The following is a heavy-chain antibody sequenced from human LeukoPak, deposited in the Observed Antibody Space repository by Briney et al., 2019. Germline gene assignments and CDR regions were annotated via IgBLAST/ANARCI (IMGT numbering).Heavy chain of an antibody. CDR3: AKAHSDYDFWSGYSSVNDAFDI. Sequence: GGSLRLSCAASGFTFDDYAMHWVRHAPGKGLEWVSGISWNSGSIGYADSVKGRFTISRDNAKNSLYLQMNSLRAEDTALYYCAKAHSDYDFWSGYSSVNDAFDIWGQGTMVTVSS. D-gene: IGHD3-3*01. CDR2: ISWNSGSI. CDR1: GFTFDDYA. J-gene: IGHJ3*02. V-gene: IGHV3-9*01.